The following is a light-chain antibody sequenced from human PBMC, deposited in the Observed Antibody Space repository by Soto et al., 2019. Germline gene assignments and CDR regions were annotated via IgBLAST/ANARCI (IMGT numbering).Light chain of an antibody. CDR1: QGISSW. CDR3: PLDYSYFWA. V-gene: IGKV1D-16*01. Sequence: DILVTQAPFTMSASVGDRVTITCLASQGISSWLAWYQQKPGKAPKLLIYDASSLQSGVPSRFSGSGYGRDVTRTISSLQPEDFATDYCPLDYSYFWAFGQGTKVDIK. CDR2: DAS. J-gene: IGKJ1*01.